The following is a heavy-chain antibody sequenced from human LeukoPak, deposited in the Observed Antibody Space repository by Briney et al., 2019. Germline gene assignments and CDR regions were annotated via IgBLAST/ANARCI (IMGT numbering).Heavy chain of an antibody. V-gene: IGHV3-21*01. CDR3: ARETSESFDI. D-gene: IGHD2-2*01. Sequence: GGSLRLSCAASGFTFTSHCMNWVRQAPRKGLEWVSSIGSRSTSIYYADSVKGRFTISRDNAKNSLYLQMNSLRAEDTAVYYCARETSESFDIWGQGTMVTVSS. CDR2: IGSRSTSI. J-gene: IGHJ3*02. CDR1: GFTFTSHC.